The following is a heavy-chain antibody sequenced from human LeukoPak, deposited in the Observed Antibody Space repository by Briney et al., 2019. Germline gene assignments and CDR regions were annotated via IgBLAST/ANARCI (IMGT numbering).Heavy chain of an antibody. V-gene: IGHV3-30*18. CDR3: AKDLVMGATYDY. CDR1: GFTFSSYG. Sequence: QPWRSLRLSCASSGFTFSSYGMHRVRQAPGNGLAWVAVISYDGSNKYYADSVKGRFTISRDNSKNTLYLQMNSLRAEDTAVYYCAKDLVMGATYDYWGQGTLVTVSS. D-gene: IGHD1-26*01. CDR2: ISYDGSNK. J-gene: IGHJ4*02.